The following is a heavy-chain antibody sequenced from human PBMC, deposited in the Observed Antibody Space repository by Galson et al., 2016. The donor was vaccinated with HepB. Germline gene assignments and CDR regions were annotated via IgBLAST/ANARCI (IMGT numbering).Heavy chain of an antibody. CDR1: RNIRSEMI. CDR3: ATDTGRLYFGDHRGGGAY. D-gene: IGHD2/OR15-2a*01. V-gene: IGHV1-24*01. CDR2: FNPEDAGS. J-gene: IGHJ4*02. Sequence: SVKVSCKVSRNIRSEMIIHRVRQAPERGLEWLGGFNPEDAGSIYAQRFQGRFTMTEDTSTNTAYMELSRLRREDTAVYYCATDTGRLYFGDHRGGGAYWGQGTLVAVSS.